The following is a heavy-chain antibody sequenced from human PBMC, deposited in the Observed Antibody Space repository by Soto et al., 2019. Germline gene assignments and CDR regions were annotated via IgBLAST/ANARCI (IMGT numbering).Heavy chain of an antibody. D-gene: IGHD3-10*01. Sequence: PGGALRLCCAASGFTFSSYWMSWVRQAPGKGLEWVANIKQDGSEKYYVDSVKGRFTISRDNAKNSLYLQMNSLRGEDTAVYYCARDETYYYSSGPVGGQGTLVTVSS. CDR3: ARDETYYYSSGPV. J-gene: IGHJ4*02. CDR2: IKQDGSEK. V-gene: IGHV3-7*01. CDR1: GFTFSSYW.